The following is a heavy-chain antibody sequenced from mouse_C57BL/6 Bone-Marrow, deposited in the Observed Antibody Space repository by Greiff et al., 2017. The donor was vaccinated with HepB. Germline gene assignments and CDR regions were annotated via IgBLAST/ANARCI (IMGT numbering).Heavy chain of an antibody. CDR3: ARGENYHWYFDV. Sequence: VQLQQSGPELVKPGASVKMSCKASGYTFTDYNMHWVKQSHGKSLEWIGYINPNNGGTSYNQKFKGKATLTVNKSSSTAYMELRSLTSEDSAVYYCARGENYHWYFDVWGTGTTVTVSS. CDR2: INPNNGGT. D-gene: IGHD1-1*01. CDR1: GYTFTDYN. J-gene: IGHJ1*03. V-gene: IGHV1-22*01.